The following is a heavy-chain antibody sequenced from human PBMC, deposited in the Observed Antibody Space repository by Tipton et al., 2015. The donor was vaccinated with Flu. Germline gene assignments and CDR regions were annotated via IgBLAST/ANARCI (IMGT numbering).Heavy chain of an antibody. D-gene: IGHD1-14*01. CDR3: ARGLGGNNPY. V-gene: IGHV4-59*01. Sequence: TLSLTCSVSGDSITGYYWSWSRQSPGKGLEWIGYFYHTGDTNYNPSLASRVTISVDMSTNQLSLHLRSVTAADTAVYYCARGLGGNNPYWGRGTLVTVSS. CDR2: FYHTGDT. J-gene: IGHJ4*02. CDR1: GDSITGYY.